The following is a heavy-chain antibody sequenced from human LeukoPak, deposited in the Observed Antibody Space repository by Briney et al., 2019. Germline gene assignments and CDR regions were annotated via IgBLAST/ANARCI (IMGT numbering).Heavy chain of an antibody. CDR2: IYYTGSN. V-gene: IGHV4-59*08. J-gene: IGHJ4*02. CDR3: ARHLAAPLGGARFSDY. CDR1: GGSISSLY. Sequence: SETLSLTCSVSGGSISSLYWSWVRQPPGEGLEWIGYIYYTGSNNYNPSLNSGAAMFVNMSKNQFSLRLSSVTAADTAVYYCARHLAAPLGGARFSDYWGQGTLVTVSS. D-gene: IGHD2-21*01.